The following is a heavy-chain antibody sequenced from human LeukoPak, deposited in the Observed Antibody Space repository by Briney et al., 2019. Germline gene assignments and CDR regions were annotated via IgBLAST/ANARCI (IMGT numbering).Heavy chain of an antibody. V-gene: IGHV1-24*01. CDR1: GYTLTELS. CDR3: ATVGGFSDSSGYYFEIDY. Sequence: GASVKVSCKVSGYTLTELSMHWVRQAPGKGLEWMGGFDPEDGETIYAQKFQGRVTMTEDTSTDTAYMELSSLRSEDTAVYYCATVGGFSDSSGYYFEIDYWGQGTLVTVSS. CDR2: FDPEDGET. J-gene: IGHJ4*02. D-gene: IGHD3-22*01.